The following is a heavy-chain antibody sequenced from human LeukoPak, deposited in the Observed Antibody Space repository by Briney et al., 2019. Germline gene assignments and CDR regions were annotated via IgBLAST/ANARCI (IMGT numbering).Heavy chain of an antibody. CDR1: GLTFSSYA. CDR2: ISGSGGST. CDR3: AKDLSQMATII. Sequence: GGSLRLSCAASGLTFSSYAMSWVRKAPGKGLEWVSAISGSGGSTYYADSVKGRFTISRDNSKNTLYLQMNSLRAEDTAVYYCAKDLSQMATIIGGQGTLVTVSS. D-gene: IGHD5-24*01. V-gene: IGHV3-23*01. J-gene: IGHJ4*02.